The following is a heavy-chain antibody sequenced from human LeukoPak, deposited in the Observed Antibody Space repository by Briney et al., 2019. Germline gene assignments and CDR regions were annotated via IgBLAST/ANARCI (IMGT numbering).Heavy chain of an antibody. J-gene: IGHJ6*02. CDR1: GFTFSSYA. CDR3: ARGPSYKQWLPNYGMDV. Sequence: GGSLRLSCAASGFTFSSYAMSWVRQAPGKGLEWVSAISGSGGSTYYADSVKGRFTISRDNAKNSLYLQMNSLRAEDTAVYYCARGPSYKQWLPNYGMDVWGQGTTVTVSS. CDR2: ISGSGGST. D-gene: IGHD6-19*01. V-gene: IGHV3-23*01.